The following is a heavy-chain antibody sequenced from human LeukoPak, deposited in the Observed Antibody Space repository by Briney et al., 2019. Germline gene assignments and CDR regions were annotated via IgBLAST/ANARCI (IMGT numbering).Heavy chain of an antibody. CDR2: IYTSGST. J-gene: IGHJ3*02. Sequence: SETLSLTCTVSGGSISSYYWSWIRQPAGKGLEWIWRIYTSGSTNYNPSLKSRVTMSVDTSKNQFSLKLSSVTAADTAVYYCARTGYSSGWYGTAFDIWGQGTMVTVSS. V-gene: IGHV4-4*07. D-gene: IGHD6-19*01. CDR1: GGSISSYY. CDR3: ARTGYSSGWYGTAFDI.